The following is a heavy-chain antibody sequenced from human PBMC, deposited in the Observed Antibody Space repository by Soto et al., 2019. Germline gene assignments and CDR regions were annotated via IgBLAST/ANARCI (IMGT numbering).Heavy chain of an antibody. V-gene: IGHV3-23*01. D-gene: IGHD2-21*01. Sequence: GGSLRLSCAASGFTFSGYTMNWVRQAPGKGLEWVAVIGNSGDGTHYADSVKGRFTISRGNSKNTLYLQMESLRAEDTAVYYCVKDVWDYWGQGVLVTVSS. CDR3: VKDVWDY. J-gene: IGHJ4*02. CDR2: IGNSGDGT. CDR1: GFTFSGYT.